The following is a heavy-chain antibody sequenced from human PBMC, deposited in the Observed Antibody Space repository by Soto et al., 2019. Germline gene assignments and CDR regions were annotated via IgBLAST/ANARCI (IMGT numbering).Heavy chain of an antibody. Sequence: QVQLQESGPGLVKPSETLSLTCTVSGDSIRGFYWSWIRQPPGKGLEWIGYIYNTGNTNYNQSLKSRVRVIEDPSKNQFALKLRVVAPTDTAMYYCTRHRGSGYPYFDYWGQGTLVTVSS. J-gene: IGHJ4*02. CDR1: GDSIRGFY. V-gene: IGHV4-59*08. CDR2: IYNTGNT. CDR3: TRHRGSGYPYFDY. D-gene: IGHD6-19*01.